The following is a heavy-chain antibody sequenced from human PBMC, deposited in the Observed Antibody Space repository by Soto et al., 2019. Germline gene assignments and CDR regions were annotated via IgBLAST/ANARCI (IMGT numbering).Heavy chain of an antibody. CDR1: GGSINSYY. CDR3: ARDPHYYDSSAYFV. CDR2: VYTTGTT. V-gene: IGHV4-4*07. J-gene: IGHJ4*02. D-gene: IGHD3-22*01. Sequence: LSLTCTVSGGSINSYYWSWIRLTAGKGLEWIGRVYTTGTTNYNPSFKSRVTMSIDTSKNQFSLKLTSLTAADTAVYYCARDPHYYDSSAYFVWGQGILVTVSS.